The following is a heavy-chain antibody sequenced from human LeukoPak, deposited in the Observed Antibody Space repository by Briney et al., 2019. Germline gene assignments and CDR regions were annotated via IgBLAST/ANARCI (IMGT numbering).Heavy chain of an antibody. V-gene: IGHV3-23*01. D-gene: IGHD3-22*01. Sequence: PGGSLRLSCAASGFTFSSYAMSWVRQAPGKGLEGGSAISGSADNTNYPDSLKGRFTISRDNSKKRLYLQMKSLRAEDTAVYYCAKVIYDNSGYAFDIWGQGTMVTVSS. CDR1: GFTFSSYA. CDR3: AKVIYDNSGYAFDI. CDR2: ISGSADNT. J-gene: IGHJ3*02.